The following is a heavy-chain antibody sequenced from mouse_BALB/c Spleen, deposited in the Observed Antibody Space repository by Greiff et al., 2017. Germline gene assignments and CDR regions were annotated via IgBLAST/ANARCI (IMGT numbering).Heavy chain of an antibody. CDR1: GYTFTDYN. CDR2: IYPYNGGT. CDR3: ARETTVVPFDY. Sequence: EVQLQQSGPELVKPGASVKISCKASGYTFTDYNMHWVKQSHGKSLEWIGYIYPYNGGTGYNQKFKSKATLTVDNSSSTAYMELRSLTSEDSAVYDCARETTVVPFDYWGQGTTLTVSS. D-gene: IGHD1-1*01. J-gene: IGHJ2*01. V-gene: IGHV1S29*02.